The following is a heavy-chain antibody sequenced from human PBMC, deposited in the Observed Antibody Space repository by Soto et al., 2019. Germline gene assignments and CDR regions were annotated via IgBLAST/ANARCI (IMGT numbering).Heavy chain of an antibody. J-gene: IGHJ4*02. CDR2: ISGSGGST. Sequence: EGSLRLSCAASGFTFSSYAMSWVRQAPGKGLEWVSAISGSGGSTYYADFVKGRFTISRDNSKNTLYLQMNSLRAEDTAVYYCAKAGNGYDFWSGYVYYFDYWGQGTLVTVSS. D-gene: IGHD3-3*01. V-gene: IGHV3-23*01. CDR1: GFTFSSYA. CDR3: AKAGNGYDFWSGYVYYFDY.